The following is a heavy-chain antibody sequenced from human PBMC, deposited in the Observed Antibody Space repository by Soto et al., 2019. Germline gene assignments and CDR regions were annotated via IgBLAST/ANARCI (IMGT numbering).Heavy chain of an antibody. D-gene: IGHD3-10*01. J-gene: IGHJ4*02. Sequence: PGGSLRLSCAASGFTFSSYGMHWVRQAPDKGLEWVAVISYDGSNKYYADSVKGRFTISRDNSKNTLYLQMNSLRAEDTAVYYWAKDGDLLWFGELLPDFINSAGQAYFDYWGQGTLVTVSS. CDR2: ISYDGSNK. CDR1: GFTFSSYG. CDR3: AKDGDLLWFGELLPDFINSAGQAYFDY. V-gene: IGHV3-30*18.